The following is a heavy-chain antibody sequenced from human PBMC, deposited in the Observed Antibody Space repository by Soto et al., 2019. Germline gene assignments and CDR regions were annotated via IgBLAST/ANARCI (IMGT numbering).Heavy chain of an antibody. J-gene: IGHJ6*02. CDR1: GFNFPNYE. CDR2: ISTSGGTI. CDR3: ARPTEGITIFGPVPYYHYGMDV. D-gene: IGHD3-3*01. V-gene: IGHV3-48*03. Sequence: EVQLVESGGGLVQPGGSLRLSCAASGFNFPNYEMNWVRQAPGKGLEWVSYISTSGGTIYYADSVKGRFTISRDNANDSLYLQMNSLRAEDTAVYYCARPTEGITIFGPVPYYHYGMDVWGQGTTVTVSS.